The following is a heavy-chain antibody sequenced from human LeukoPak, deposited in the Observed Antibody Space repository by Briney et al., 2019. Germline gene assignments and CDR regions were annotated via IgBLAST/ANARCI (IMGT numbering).Heavy chain of an antibody. CDR1: GYSISSGYY. V-gene: IGHV4-38-2*02. D-gene: IGHD3-3*01. CDR2: IYRSGNT. Sequence: SETLSLTCTVSGYSISSGYYRGWIRQPPGKGLEWIANIYRSGNTYYNPSLKSRVTISVDTSRNQFSLKLSSVTAADTAVYYCARELRFSAYYYYMDVWGKGTTVTVSS. J-gene: IGHJ6*03. CDR3: ARELRFSAYYYYMDV.